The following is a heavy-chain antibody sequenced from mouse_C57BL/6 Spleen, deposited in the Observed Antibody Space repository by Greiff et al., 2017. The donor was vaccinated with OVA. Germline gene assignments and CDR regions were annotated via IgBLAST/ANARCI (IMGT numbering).Heavy chain of an antibody. CDR2: IDPETGGT. J-gene: IGHJ2*01. D-gene: IGHD2-1*01. CDR1: GYTFTDDE. Sequence: VQLQQSGAELVRPGASVTLSCKASGYTFTDDEMHWVKQTPVHGLEWIGAIDPETGGTAYNQKFKGKAILTADKSSSTAYMELRSLTSEDSAVYYCTRLREYGKGFDYWGQGTTLTVSS. CDR3: TRLREYGKGFDY. V-gene: IGHV1-15*01.